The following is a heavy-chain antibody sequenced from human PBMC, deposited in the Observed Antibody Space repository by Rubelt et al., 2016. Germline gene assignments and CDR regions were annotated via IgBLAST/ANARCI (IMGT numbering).Heavy chain of an antibody. Sequence: QVHLVQSAIEVKKPGASVKISCKTSGYTFTTYGIIWVRRAPGQGLEWMGWINTYNDKTNYPQKFQGRVSMTTDSSTNTAYMELRSLRSDDTAVYYCARGYFDSTGDFDYWGQGTLVTVSS. V-gene: IGHV1-18*01. CDR3: ARGYFDSTGDFDY. CDR1: GYTFTTYG. CDR2: INTYNDKT. D-gene: IGHD3-22*01. J-gene: IGHJ4*02.